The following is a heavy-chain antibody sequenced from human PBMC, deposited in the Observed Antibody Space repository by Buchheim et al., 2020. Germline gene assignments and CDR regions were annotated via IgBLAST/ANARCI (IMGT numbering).Heavy chain of an antibody. J-gene: IGHJ4*02. CDR3: ARGRETYYYDSSGYSYDY. Sequence: QVQLQQWGAGLLKPSETLSLTCAVYGGSFSGYYWSWIRQPPGKGLEWIGEINHSGSTNYNPSLKSRVTISVDTSKNQFSLKLSSVTAADTAVYYCARGRETYYYDSSGYSYDYWGQGTL. V-gene: IGHV4-34*01. CDR1: GGSFSGYY. CDR2: INHSGST. D-gene: IGHD3-22*01.